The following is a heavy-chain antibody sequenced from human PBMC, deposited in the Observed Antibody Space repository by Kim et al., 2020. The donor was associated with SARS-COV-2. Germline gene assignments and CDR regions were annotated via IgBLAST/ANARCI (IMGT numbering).Heavy chain of an antibody. CDR3: TRVPGTPLAFWDAFD. CDR2: IRSKANTYAT. J-gene: IGHJ3*02. CDR1: GFTFIDSA. Sequence: GGSLRLSCAASGFTFIDSAIHWVRRASGKGLEWVGRIRSKANTYATAYTASVKGRFTISRDDSKNTAYLQMNSLETEDTAVYFCTRVPGTPLAFWDAFD. D-gene: IGHD1-1*01. V-gene: IGHV3-73*01.